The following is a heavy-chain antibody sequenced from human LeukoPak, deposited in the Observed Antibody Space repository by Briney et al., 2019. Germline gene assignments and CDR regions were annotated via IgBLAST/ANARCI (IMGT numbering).Heavy chain of an antibody. CDR3: VREEEEVPTIMGVYYFYFMDV. D-gene: IGHD2-2*01. Sequence: PGGSLRLSCAASGFTFRNNWMHWVRQAPGNGLVCVSRVHPDGHRADYAGSVEGRFTISRDNAKNTLSLQMNSLRADDTGLYFCVREEEEVPTIMGVYYFYFMDVWGKGTTVTVSS. J-gene: IGHJ6*03. CDR2: VHPDGHRA. CDR1: GFTFRNNW. V-gene: IGHV3-74*01.